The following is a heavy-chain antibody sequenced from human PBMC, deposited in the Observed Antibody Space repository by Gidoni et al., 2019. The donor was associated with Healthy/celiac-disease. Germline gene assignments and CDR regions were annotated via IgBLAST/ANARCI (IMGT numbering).Heavy chain of an antibody. CDR1: GFTFSSYG. Sequence: QVQLVESGGGVVQPGRSLRLSCAASGFTFSSYGMHWVRQAPGKGLEWVAVISYDGSNKYYADSVKGRFTISRDNSKNTLYLQMNSLRAEDTAVYYCVTSNFGLDYWGQGTLVTVSS. CDR2: ISYDGSNK. J-gene: IGHJ4*02. D-gene: IGHD3-3*01. CDR3: VTSNFGLDY. V-gene: IGHV3-30*03.